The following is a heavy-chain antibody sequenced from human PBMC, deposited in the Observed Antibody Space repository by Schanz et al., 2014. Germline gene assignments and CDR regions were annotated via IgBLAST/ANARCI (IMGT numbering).Heavy chain of an antibody. J-gene: IGHJ4*02. CDR1: GGSVNNYF. CDR2: IYSNGIS. Sequence: QVHLQESGPGLVKPSETLSVTCTVSGGSVNNYFWTWIRQPAGKGLAWVGRIYSNGISHYNPSLESRVTMSVDTSKNKCSLNLTPVTPADTAIYYGVRVKGDHSGHDYIVYWGQGIQVTVSP. D-gene: IGHD5-12*01. V-gene: IGHV4-4*07. CDR3: VRVKGDHSGHDYIVY.